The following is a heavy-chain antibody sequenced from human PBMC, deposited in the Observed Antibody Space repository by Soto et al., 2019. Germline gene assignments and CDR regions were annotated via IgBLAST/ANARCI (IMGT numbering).Heavy chain of an antibody. Sequence: SETLSLTCTVSGDSISSNNYYRGWIRQPPGKGLEWIGSIYYSGSTYYNPSLKSRVTMSVDTSKSQFSLKLSSVTAADTAVYYCARHPGYAVPTVYATHYFNYWGQGILVTVSS. CDR3: ARHPGYAVPTVYATHYFNY. CDR2: IYYSGST. CDR1: GDSISSNNYY. J-gene: IGHJ4*02. V-gene: IGHV4-39*01. D-gene: IGHD2-8*01.